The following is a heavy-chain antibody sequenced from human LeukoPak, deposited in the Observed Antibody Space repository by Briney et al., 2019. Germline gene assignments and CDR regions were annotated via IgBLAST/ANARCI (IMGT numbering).Heavy chain of an antibody. CDR3: ARQGYRSSHDDAFDI. D-gene: IGHD6-6*01. V-gene: IGHV4-39*01. J-gene: IGHJ3*02. CDR2: IYYSGST. Sequence: PSETLSLTCTVSGGSISSSSYYWGWIRQPPGKGLEWIGSIYYSGSTYYNPSLKSRVTISVDTSKNQFSLKLSSVTAADTAVYYCARQGYRSSHDDAFDIWGQGTMVTVSS. CDR1: GGSISSSSYY.